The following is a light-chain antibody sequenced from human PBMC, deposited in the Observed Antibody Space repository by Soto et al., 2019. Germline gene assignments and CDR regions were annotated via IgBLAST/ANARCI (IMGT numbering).Light chain of an antibody. V-gene: IGKV3-11*01. CDR3: QQRSSWPIT. CDR1: QSVDRH. J-gene: IGKJ5*01. CDR2: DAS. Sequence: EIVLTQFPATLSLSPGERATLSCRASQSVDRHLAWYQQKPGQAPRLLIYDASNRATGIPARFSGSGSGTDFTLTISSLEPEDFAVYYCQQRSSWPITFGQGTRLEIK.